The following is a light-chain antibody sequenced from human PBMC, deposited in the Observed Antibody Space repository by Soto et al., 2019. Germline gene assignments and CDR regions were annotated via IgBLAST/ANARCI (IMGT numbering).Light chain of an antibody. CDR2: GAS. J-gene: IGKJ3*01. V-gene: IGKV3-20*01. CDR3: QQYDSTPFT. CDR1: QTVSSSY. Sequence: EIVLTQSPGTLSLSPGERATLSCRASQTVSSSYLAWYQQKPGQAPRLLIYGASSRATGIPDRFSGSGSGTDFTLTISRLEHEDCAVYYCQQYDSTPFTFGPGTKVDIK.